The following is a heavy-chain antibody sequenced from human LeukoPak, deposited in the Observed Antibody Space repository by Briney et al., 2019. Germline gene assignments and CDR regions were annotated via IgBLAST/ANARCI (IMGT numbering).Heavy chain of an antibody. CDR2: IYYRGST. Sequence: SETLSLTCTVYGGFISSDYWSWIRQPPGKGLEWIGYIYYRGSTNYNPSLKSRVTISVDTSKNQFSLKLSSVTAADTAVYYCARLSGYSSGHYYSDYWGQGTLVTVSS. V-gene: IGHV4-59*01. J-gene: IGHJ4*02. D-gene: IGHD3-22*01. CDR1: GGFISSDY. CDR3: ARLSGYSSGHYYSDY.